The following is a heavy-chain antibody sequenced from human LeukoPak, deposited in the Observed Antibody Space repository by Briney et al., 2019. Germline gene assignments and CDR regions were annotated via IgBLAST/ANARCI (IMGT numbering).Heavy chain of an antibody. CDR3: ARYVWGSYPTFEDY. J-gene: IGHJ4*02. D-gene: IGHD3-16*02. CDR1: GGSISSHY. V-gene: IGHV4-59*11. CDR2: IYYGGST. Sequence: PSETLSLTCTVPGGSISSHYWSWIRQPPGKGLEWIGYIYYGGSTNYNPSLKSRVTISVDTSKNQFSLKLSSVTAADTAVYYCARYVWGSYPTFEDYWGQGTLVTVSS.